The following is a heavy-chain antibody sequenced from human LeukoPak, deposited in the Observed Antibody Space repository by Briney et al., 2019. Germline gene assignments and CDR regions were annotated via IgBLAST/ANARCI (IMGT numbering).Heavy chain of an antibody. D-gene: IGHD5-18*01. CDR2: ISSSSSYI. J-gene: IGHJ5*02. CDR3: ASGTAMVTGWFDP. CDR1: GSTFSSYS. Sequence: PGGSLRLSCAASGSTFSSYSMNWVRQAPGKGLEWVSSISSSSSYIYYADSVKGRFTISRDNAKNSLYLQMNSLRTEDTAVYYCASGTAMVTGWFDPWGQGTLVTVSS. V-gene: IGHV3-21*01.